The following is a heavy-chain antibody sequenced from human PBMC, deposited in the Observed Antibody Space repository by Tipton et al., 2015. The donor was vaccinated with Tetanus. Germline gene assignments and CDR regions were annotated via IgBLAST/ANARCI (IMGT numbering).Heavy chain of an antibody. D-gene: IGHD3-16*02. CDR3: ARESSYYMDV. Sequence: LRLSCTVSGGSVSSGNYYWSWIRQPPGKELEWIGYIYYSGGTNYNPSLKSRVTISVDTSKNQFSLKLSSVTAADTAVYYCARESSYYMDVWGKGTTVTVSS. V-gene: IGHV4-61*01. CDR2: IYYSGGT. CDR1: GGSVSSGNYY. J-gene: IGHJ6*03.